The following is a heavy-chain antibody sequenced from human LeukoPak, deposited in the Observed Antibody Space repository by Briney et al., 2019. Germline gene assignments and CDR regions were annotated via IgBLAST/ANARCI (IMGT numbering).Heavy chain of an antibody. D-gene: IGHD5-24*01. Sequence: NPSETLSLTCAVYGGSFSGYYWSWIRQPPGKGLEWIGEINHSGSTNYNPSLKSRVTISVDTSKNQFSLKLSSVTAADTAVYYCARRYGWRWLQAPFDYWGQGTLVTVSS. V-gene: IGHV4-34*01. J-gene: IGHJ4*02. CDR3: ARRYGWRWLQAPFDY. CDR1: GGSFSGYY. CDR2: INHSGST.